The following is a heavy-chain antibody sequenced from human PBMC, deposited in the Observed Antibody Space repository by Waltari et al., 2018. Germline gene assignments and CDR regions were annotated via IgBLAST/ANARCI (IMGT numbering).Heavy chain of an antibody. J-gene: IGHJ4*02. CDR3: ARQLNPRAPYFDL. CDR2: IHHSGGT. Sequence: QVQLQESGPGLVKPSQTLSITCIVSGGPPRSGSYYWSLTRQHPGKALEWIGYIHHSGGTLYNPSLESRATIRVDTSKNQLSLRLNSVSAADTAVYYCARQLNPRAPYFDLWGQGALVTVAS. CDR1: GGPPRSGSYY. V-gene: IGHV4-31*03.